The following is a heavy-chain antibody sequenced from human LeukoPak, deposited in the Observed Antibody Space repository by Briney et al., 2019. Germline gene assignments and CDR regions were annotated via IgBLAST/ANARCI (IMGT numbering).Heavy chain of an antibody. CDR3: ARGGYDYVWGSYRYTPVDHDAFDI. Sequence: PSETLSLTCAVYGGSFSGYYWSWIRQPPGKGLEWIGEINHSGSTNYNPSLKSRVTISVDTSKNQFSLKLSSVTAADTAVYYCARGGYDYVWGSYRYTPVDHDAFDIWGQGIMVTVSS. CDR2: INHSGST. D-gene: IGHD3-16*02. CDR1: GGSFSGYY. V-gene: IGHV4-34*01. J-gene: IGHJ3*02.